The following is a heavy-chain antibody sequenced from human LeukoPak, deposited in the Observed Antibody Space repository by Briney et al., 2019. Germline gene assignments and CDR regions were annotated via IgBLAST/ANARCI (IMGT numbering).Heavy chain of an antibody. Sequence: GGSLRLSCAASGFTFSSYAMSWVRQAPGKGLEWVSAISGSGGSTYYADSVKGRFTISRDNSKNTLYLQMNSLRAEDTAVYYCAKVISLLWFGEASDYGMDVWGQGTTVTVSS. J-gene: IGHJ6*02. D-gene: IGHD3-10*01. CDR3: AKVISLLWFGEASDYGMDV. CDR2: ISGSGGST. CDR1: GFTFSSYA. V-gene: IGHV3-23*01.